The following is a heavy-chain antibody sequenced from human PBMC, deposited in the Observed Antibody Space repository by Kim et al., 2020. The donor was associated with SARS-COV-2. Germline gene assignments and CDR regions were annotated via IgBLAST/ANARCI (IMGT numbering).Heavy chain of an antibody. CDR1: GFTFSGYV. V-gene: IGHV3-21*04. CDR2: ISSGSSSI. CDR3: ARTPYRPDFCYCYYGIDV. Sequence: GGSLRLSCAASGFTFSGYVMNWIRQAPGKGLEGVSSISSGSSSIYYADSVKGRFTISRDNAQNSLYLQMNSLRAEDTAVYYCARTPYRPDFCYCYYGIDV. J-gene: IGHJ6*01. D-gene: IGHD3-3*01.